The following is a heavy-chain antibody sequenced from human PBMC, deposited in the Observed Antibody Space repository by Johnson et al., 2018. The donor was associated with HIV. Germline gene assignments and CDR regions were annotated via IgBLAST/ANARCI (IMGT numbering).Heavy chain of an antibody. Sequence: QVQLVESGGGLVQPGGSLRLSCAASGFTFSDYYMSWIRQAPGKGLEWVAVIAYDGSNKYYADSVKGRFTISRDNSKNTLYLQMNSLRAEDTAVYYCVRGVSGSGYYFYLGDAFDIWGQGTMVIVSS. V-gene: IGHV3-30-3*01. D-gene: IGHD3-22*01. J-gene: IGHJ3*02. CDR3: VRGVSGSGYYFYLGDAFDI. CDR2: IAYDGSNK. CDR1: GFTFSDYY.